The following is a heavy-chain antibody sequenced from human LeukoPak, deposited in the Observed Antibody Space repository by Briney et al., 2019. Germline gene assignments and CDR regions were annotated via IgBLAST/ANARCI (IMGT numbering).Heavy chain of an antibody. CDR1: GFTFDDYA. CDR2: ISWNSGSI. D-gene: IGHD4-17*01. J-gene: IGHJ4*02. V-gene: IGHV3-9*01. Sequence: PGGSLRLSCAASGFTFDDYAMHWVRQAPGKGLEWVSGISWNSGSIGYADSVKGRFTISRDNAKNSLYLQMNSLRAEDTALYYCAKSHDYGDYVPQGGFDYWGQGTLVTVSS. CDR3: AKSHDYGDYVPQGGFDY.